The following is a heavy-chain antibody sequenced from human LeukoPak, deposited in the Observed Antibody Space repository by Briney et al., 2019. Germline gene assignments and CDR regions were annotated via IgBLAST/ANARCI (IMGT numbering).Heavy chain of an antibody. Sequence: SVKDSCKASGGTFSIYAISWVRQAPGQGLEWMGRIIPILGIANYAQKFQGRVTITADKSTSTAYMELSSLRSEDTAVYYCARDENCGGDCYTNYYYYYGMDVWGQGTTVTVSS. D-gene: IGHD2-21*02. CDR2: IIPILGIA. CDR3: ARDENCGGDCYTNYYYYYGMDV. CDR1: GGTFSIYA. V-gene: IGHV1-69*04. J-gene: IGHJ6*02.